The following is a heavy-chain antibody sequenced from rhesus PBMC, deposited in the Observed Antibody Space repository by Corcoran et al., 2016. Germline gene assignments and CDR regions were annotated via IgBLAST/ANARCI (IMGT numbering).Heavy chain of an antibody. V-gene: IGHV4-80*01. J-gene: IGHJ1*01. CDR2: IYGSSGST. Sequence: VKPSETLSLTRAVSGGSLNNYWWSWIRQSPGKGLEWIGEIYGSSGSTNYNPSLKNRVTISKDTTKNQFSLKLSYVTAADTTVYYCAREAGVYEFWGQDALVIVSS. CDR1: GGSLNNYW. D-gene: IGHD3-34*01. CDR3: AREAGVYEF.